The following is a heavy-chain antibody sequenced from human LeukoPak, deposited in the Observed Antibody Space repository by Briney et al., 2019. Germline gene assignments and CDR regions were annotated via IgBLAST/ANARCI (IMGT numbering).Heavy chain of an antibody. CDR2: IISIGSTI. Sequence: GGSLRLSWAASGFTFSDYYMSWIRQAPGKGLEWVSYIISIGSTIYYADSVNGRFTISRDNAKNSLYLQMNSLRAEDTAVYYCARGGYYDSLGYWGQGTLVTVSS. CDR1: GFTFSDYY. CDR3: ARGGYYDSLGY. D-gene: IGHD3-3*01. V-gene: IGHV3-11*01. J-gene: IGHJ4*02.